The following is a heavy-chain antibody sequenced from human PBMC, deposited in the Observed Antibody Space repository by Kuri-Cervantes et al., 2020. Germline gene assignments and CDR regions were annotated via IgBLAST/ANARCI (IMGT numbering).Heavy chain of an antibody. V-gene: IGHV3-9*01. D-gene: IGHD3-16*01. J-gene: IGHJ4*02. CDR2: INWNSGTI. CDR3: ARDRGFMFDY. Sequence: SLKISCAASGFTFDDHAMNWVRQPPGKGLEWVSGINWNSGTIGYADSVKGRFTISRDNARASLYLQMNSLRAEDTAVYYCARDRGFMFDYCAQGTLVTVSS. CDR1: GFTFDDHA.